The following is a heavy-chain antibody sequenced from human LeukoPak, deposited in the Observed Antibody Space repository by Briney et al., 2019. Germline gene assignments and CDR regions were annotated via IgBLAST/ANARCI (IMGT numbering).Heavy chain of an antibody. CDR1: GFTFSSYT. Sequence: AGGSLRLSCAASGFTFSSYTMHWVRQAPGKGLEWVAVIAHDGSNKYYADSVKGRFTISRDYSKNTLYLQMNSLRAEDTAVYYCARVGGMDTAMVDHWGQGTLVTVSS. D-gene: IGHD5-18*01. V-gene: IGHV3-30-3*01. CDR2: IAHDGSNK. CDR3: ARVGGMDTAMVDH. J-gene: IGHJ4*02.